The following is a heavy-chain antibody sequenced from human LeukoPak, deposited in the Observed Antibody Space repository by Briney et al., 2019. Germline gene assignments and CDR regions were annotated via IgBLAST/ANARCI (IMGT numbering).Heavy chain of an antibody. Sequence: PGGSLRLSCAASGFTVSSNYMSWVRQAPGKGLEWVSVIYSGGSTYYADSVKGRFTISRDNSKNTLYLQMNSLRAEDMAVYYCAVLGRAGSSWYSYVDYWGQGTLVTVSS. V-gene: IGHV3-53*01. CDR1: GFTVSSNY. CDR2: IYSGGST. CDR3: AVLGRAGSSWYSYVDY. D-gene: IGHD6-13*01. J-gene: IGHJ4*02.